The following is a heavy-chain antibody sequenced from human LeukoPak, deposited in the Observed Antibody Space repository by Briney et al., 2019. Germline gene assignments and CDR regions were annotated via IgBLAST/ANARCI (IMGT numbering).Heavy chain of an antibody. CDR1: GFTFSSYG. D-gene: IGHD5-18*01. V-gene: IGHV3-30*18. J-gene: IGHJ2*01. CDR3: AKPGRNSEYSYDPWYFDL. CDR2: ISYDGSNK. Sequence: GRSLRLSCAASGFTFSSYGMHWVRQAPGKGLEWVAIISYDGSNKYYADSVKGRFTISSDNSKNTLYLQMNSLRAEDTAVYYCAKPGRNSEYSYDPWYFDLWGRGTLVTVSS.